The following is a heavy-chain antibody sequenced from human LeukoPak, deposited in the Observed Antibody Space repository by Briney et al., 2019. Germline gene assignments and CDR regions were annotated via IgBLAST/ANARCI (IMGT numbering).Heavy chain of an antibody. CDR1: GFTVSSNY. J-gene: IGHJ4*02. V-gene: IGHV3-21*01. D-gene: IGHD2-21*01. Sequence: PGGSLRLSCAASGFTVSSNYMSWVRQAPGKGLEWVSSISSSSSYIYYADSVKGRFTISRDNAKNSLYLQMNSLRAEDTAVYYCARDPGRCGGGDCYSDYWGQGTLVTVSS. CDR2: ISSSSSYI. CDR3: ARDPGRCGGGDCYSDY.